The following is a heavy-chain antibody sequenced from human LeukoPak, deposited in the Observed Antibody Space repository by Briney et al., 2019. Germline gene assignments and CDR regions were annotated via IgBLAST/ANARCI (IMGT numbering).Heavy chain of an antibody. CDR3: ARDRRSCSSTSCLHNYYYYYGMDV. D-gene: IGHD2-2*01. Sequence: QSGGSLRLSCAASGFTFSSYAMHWVRQAPGKGLEWVAVISYDGSNKYYADSVKGRFTISRDNSKNTLSLQMNSLRGEDTAVYYCARDRRSCSSTSCLHNYYYYYGMDVWGQGTTVTVSS. J-gene: IGHJ6*02. CDR2: ISYDGSNK. V-gene: IGHV3-30*04. CDR1: GFTFSSYA.